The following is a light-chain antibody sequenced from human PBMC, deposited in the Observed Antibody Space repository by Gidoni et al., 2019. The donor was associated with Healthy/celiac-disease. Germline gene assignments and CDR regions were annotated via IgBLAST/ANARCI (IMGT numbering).Light chain of an antibody. CDR1: QSVSSY. CDR2: DAS. V-gene: IGKV3-11*01. CDR3: QQRSNWPPRIT. J-gene: IGKJ5*01. Sequence: EIVLTQSPATLSWSPGERATLSCRASQSVSSYLAWYQQKPGQAPRLLIYDASNRATGIPARFSGSGSGTDFTLTISSREPEDFAVYYCQQRSNWPPRITFGQGTRLEIK.